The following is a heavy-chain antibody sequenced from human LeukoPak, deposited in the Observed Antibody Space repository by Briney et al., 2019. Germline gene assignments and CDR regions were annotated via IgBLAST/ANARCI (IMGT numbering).Heavy chain of an antibody. Sequence: SETLSLTRTVSGGSISSFYWSWVRQSPGEGLEWIGHIYHSGDTYYNPSLKSRVAMSVDTSENQFSLKLSSVTAADTAVYYCAGTYSLYDPFDIWGQGTMVTVSS. CDR3: AGTYSLYDPFDI. D-gene: IGHD4-11*01. V-gene: IGHV4-59*04. CDR1: GGSISSFY. J-gene: IGHJ3*02. CDR2: IYHSGDT.